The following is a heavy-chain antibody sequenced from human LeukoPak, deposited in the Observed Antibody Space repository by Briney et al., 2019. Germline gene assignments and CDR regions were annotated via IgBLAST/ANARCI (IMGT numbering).Heavy chain of an antibody. Sequence: SVKVSCKASGGTFSSYAISWVRQAPGQGLEWMGRIIPILGIANYAQKFQGRVTITADKSTSTAYMELSSLRSEDTAVYYCARVFGGYDSFENYYGMDVWGQGTTVTVSS. J-gene: IGHJ6*02. CDR3: ARVFGGYDSFENYYGMDV. CDR1: GGTFSSYA. CDR2: IIPILGIA. D-gene: IGHD5-12*01. V-gene: IGHV1-69*04.